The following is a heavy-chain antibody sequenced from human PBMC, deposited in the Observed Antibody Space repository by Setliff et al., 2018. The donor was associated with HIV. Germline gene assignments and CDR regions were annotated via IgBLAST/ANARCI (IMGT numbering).Heavy chain of an antibody. J-gene: IGHJ3*02. Sequence: PSETLSLTCTVSGGSISSYYWSWIRQPPGKGLEWIGYIYTSGSTNYNHSLQSRVTLSVDTSKNQFSLKLSPVPAADTAVHYCARSGVSSSWYGLGVDSFDIWGQGTMVTVSS. D-gene: IGHD6-13*01. V-gene: IGHV4-4*08. CDR2: IYTSGST. CDR3: ARSGVSSSWYGLGVDSFDI. CDR1: GGSISSYY.